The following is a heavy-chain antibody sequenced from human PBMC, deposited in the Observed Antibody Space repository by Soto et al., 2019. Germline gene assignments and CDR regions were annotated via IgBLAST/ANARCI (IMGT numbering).Heavy chain of an antibody. CDR3: ARGGGSYYRNAFDI. CDR1: GFTFSSYS. Sequence: PGGSLRLSVAASGFTFSSYSMNWVRQAPGKGLEWVSYISSSSSTIYYADSVKGRFTISRDNAKNSLYLQMNSLRDEDTAVYYCARGGGSYYRNAFDIWGQGTMVTVSS. D-gene: IGHD1-26*01. J-gene: IGHJ3*02. V-gene: IGHV3-48*02. CDR2: ISSSSSTI.